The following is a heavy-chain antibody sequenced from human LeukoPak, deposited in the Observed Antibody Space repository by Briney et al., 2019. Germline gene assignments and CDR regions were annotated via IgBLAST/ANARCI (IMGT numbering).Heavy chain of an antibody. D-gene: IGHD6-19*01. CDR1: GFTFSDAW. CDR2: IKSTTDGGTT. CDR3: TSSSAEEWLFDC. J-gene: IGHJ4*02. V-gene: IGHV3-15*01. Sequence: GGSLRLSCAASGFTFSDAWMSWVRQAPGKGVEWVGRIKSTTDGGTTDYAAPVKGRFTISRDDSKTTLYLQMNSLQTEDTAVYYCTSSSAEEWLFDCWGQGTLVTVSS.